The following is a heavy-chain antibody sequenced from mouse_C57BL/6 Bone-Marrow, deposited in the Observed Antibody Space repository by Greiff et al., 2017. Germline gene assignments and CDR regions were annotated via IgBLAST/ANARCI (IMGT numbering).Heavy chain of an antibody. CDR2: ISSGSSTI. CDR1: GFTFSDYG. D-gene: IGHD1-1*01. CDR3: ARDFDYGSSLYYFDY. J-gene: IGHJ2*01. V-gene: IGHV5-17*01. Sequence: VQLKESGGGLVKPGGSLKLSCAASGFTFSDYGMHWVRQAPEKGLEWVAYISSGSSTIYYADTVKGRFTISRDNAKNTLFLQMTSLRSEDTAMYYCARDFDYGSSLYYFDYWGQGTTLTVSS.